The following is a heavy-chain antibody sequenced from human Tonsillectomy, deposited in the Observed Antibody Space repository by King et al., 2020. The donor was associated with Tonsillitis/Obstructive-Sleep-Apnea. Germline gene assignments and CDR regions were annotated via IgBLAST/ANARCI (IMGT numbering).Heavy chain of an antibody. CDR2: FDPEDGET. J-gene: IGHJ4*02. D-gene: IGHD6-6*01. CDR3: GTAKLGSSPFDY. Sequence: QLVQSGAEVKKPGASVKVSCKVSGYTLTELSMHWVRQPPGKGLEWRGGFDPEDGETIHAQKFQGRVTMTEDTYTETAYMELSSLRSEDTAVYYCGTAKLGSSPFDYWGQGTLVTVSS. V-gene: IGHV1-24*01. CDR1: GYTLTELS.